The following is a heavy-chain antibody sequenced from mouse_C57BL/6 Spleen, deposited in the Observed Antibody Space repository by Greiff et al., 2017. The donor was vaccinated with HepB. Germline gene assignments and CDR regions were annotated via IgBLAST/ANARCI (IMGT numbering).Heavy chain of an antibody. V-gene: IGHV7-3*01. CDR2: IRNKANGYTT. Sequence: EVQLVESGGGLVQPGGSLSLSCAASGFTFTDYYMSWVRQPPGKALEWLGFIRNKANGYTTEYSASVKGRFTISRDNSQSILYLQMNALRAEDSATYYCARYGYYLVLDYWGQGTTLTVSS. J-gene: IGHJ2*01. D-gene: IGHD1-1*01. CDR1: GFTFTDYY. CDR3: ARYGYYLVLDY.